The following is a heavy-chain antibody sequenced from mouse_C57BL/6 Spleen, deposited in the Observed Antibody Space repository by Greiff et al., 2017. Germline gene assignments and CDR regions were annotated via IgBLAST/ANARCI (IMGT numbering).Heavy chain of an antibody. V-gene: IGHV10-1*01. Sequence: GGGLVQPKGSLTLSCAASGFSFNTYAMNWVRQAPGKGLEWVARIRSKSNNYATYYADSVKDRFTISRDDSESMLYLQMNNLKTEDTAMYYCVRHKHYMDYWGQGTSVTVSS. CDR1: GFSFNTYA. CDR2: IRSKSNNYAT. CDR3: VRHKHYMDY. J-gene: IGHJ4*01.